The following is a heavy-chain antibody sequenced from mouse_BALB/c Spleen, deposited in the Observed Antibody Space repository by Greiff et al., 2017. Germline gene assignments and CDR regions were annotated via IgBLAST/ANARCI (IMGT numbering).Heavy chain of an antibody. Sequence: EVKLMESGGGLVQPGGSRKLSCAASGFTFSDYGMAWVRQAPGKGPEWVAFISNLAYSIYYADTVTGRFTISRDNAKNTLYLQMSSLKSEDTAMYYCARVGNSFAYWGQGTLFTVSA. CDR2: ISNLAYSI. J-gene: IGHJ3*01. D-gene: IGHD2-1*01. CDR1: GFTFSDYG. V-gene: IGHV5-15*01. CDR3: ARVGNSFAY.